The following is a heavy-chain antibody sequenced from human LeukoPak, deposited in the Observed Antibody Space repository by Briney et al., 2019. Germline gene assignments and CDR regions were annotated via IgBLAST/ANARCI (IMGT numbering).Heavy chain of an antibody. J-gene: IGHJ6*03. CDR1: GGTFSSYA. CDR2: IIPIFGTA. D-gene: IGHD3-3*01. CDR3: ARNGDYDFWSGYYTDYYYYMDV. V-gene: IGHV1-69*05. Sequence: GSSVKVSCKASGGTFSSYAISWVRQAPGQGLEWMGRIIPIFGTANYAQKFQGRVTITTDESTSTAYMELSSLRSEDTAVCYCARNGDYDFWSGYYTDYYYYMDVWGKGTTVTVSS.